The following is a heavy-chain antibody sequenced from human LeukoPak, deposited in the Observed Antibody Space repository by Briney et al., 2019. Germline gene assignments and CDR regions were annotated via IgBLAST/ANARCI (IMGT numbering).Heavy chain of an antibody. D-gene: IGHD3-10*01. CDR3: AREYSSYYGSGSLDY. Sequence: SVKVSCKASGYTFTSYAISWVRQAPGQGLEWMGGIIPIFGTANYAQKFQGRVTITADESTSTAYMELSSLRSEDTAVYYCAREYSSYYGSGSLDYWGQGTLVTVSS. CDR1: GYTFTSYA. V-gene: IGHV1-69*13. CDR2: IIPIFGTA. J-gene: IGHJ4*02.